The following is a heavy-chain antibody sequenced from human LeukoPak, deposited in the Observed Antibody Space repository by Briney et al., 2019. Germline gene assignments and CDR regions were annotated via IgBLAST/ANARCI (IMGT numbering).Heavy chain of an antibody. V-gene: IGHV4-39*07. CDR3: ARVMRGRFDP. D-gene: IGHD3-16*01. CDR1: GGSISSSNYY. J-gene: IGHJ5*02. Sequence: SETLSLTCTVSGGSISSSNYYWGWIRQPPGKGLEWIGRIYTSGSTNYNPSLKSRVTMSVDTSKNQFSLKLSSVTAADTAVYYCARVMRGRFDPWGQGTLVTVSS. CDR2: IYTSGST.